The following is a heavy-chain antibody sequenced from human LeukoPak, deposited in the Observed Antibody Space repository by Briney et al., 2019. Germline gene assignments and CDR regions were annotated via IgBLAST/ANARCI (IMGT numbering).Heavy chain of an antibody. Sequence: SVKVSCKASGGTFSSYAISWVRQAPRQGLEWMGGIIPIFGTANYAQKFQGRVTITTDESTSTAYMELSSLRSEDAAVYYCARDGKYYYGSGSYFSWFDPWGQGTLVTVSS. CDR3: ARDGKYYYGSGSYFSWFDP. J-gene: IGHJ5*02. V-gene: IGHV1-69*05. D-gene: IGHD3-10*01. CDR2: IIPIFGTA. CDR1: GGTFSSYA.